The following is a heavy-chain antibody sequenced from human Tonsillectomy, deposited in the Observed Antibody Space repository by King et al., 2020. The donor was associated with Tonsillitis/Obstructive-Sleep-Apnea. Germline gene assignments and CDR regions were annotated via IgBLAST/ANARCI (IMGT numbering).Heavy chain of an antibody. CDR2: FDPEDGET. CDR3: ATAGRYYGSGSNRALDY. J-gene: IGHJ4*02. Sequence: VQLVQSGAEVKKPGASVKVSCKVSGYTLTELSMHWVRQAPGKGLEWMGGFDPEDGETIYAQKFQGRVTMTEDTSTDIAYMELSSLRSEGTAVYYCATAGRYYGSGSNRALDYWGQGTLVTVSS. V-gene: IGHV1-24*01. CDR1: GYTLTELS. D-gene: IGHD3-10*01.